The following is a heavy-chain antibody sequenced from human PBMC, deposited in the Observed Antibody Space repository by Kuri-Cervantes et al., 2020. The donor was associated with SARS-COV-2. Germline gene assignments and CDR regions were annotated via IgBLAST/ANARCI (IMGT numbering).Heavy chain of an antibody. CDR3: LVATMEFRFDY. CDR1: GRSISSSSYY. J-gene: IGHJ4*02. D-gene: IGHD5-12*01. V-gene: IGHV4-39*01. CDR2: IYYSGST. Sequence: TVPGRSISSSSYYWCWIRQPPGKGLEWIGSIYYSGSTSYNPSLKSRVTIYVDTSKNQFSLKLSSVTAADTAVYYCLVATMEFRFDYWGQGTLVTVSS.